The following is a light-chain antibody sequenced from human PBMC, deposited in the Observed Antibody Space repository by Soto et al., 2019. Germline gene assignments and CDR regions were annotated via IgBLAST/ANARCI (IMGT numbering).Light chain of an antibody. CDR1: QNIGSF. CDR3: KKGSTTPIN. J-gene: IGKJ5*01. Sequence: DIQMTHSPSTLSASIGDRVTITFLASQNIGSFLNWYQQKPGEAPRLLVYSAFRIQSGVTSRFNASGSGTDFTLSIRSMQPEDFSTYYCKKGSTTPINCGIGPRRGIK. CDR2: SAF. V-gene: IGKV1-39*01.